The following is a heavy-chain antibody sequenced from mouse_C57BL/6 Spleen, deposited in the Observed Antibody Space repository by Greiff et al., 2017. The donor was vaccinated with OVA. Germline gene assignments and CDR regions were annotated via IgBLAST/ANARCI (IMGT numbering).Heavy chain of an antibody. V-gene: IGHV1-59*01. CDR2: IDPSDSYT. CDR3: AGGIAYYGSSFAY. D-gene: IGHD1-1*01. J-gene: IGHJ3*01. Sequence: VQLQQSGAELVRPGTSVKLSCKASGYTFTSYWMHWVKQRPGQGLEWIGVIDPSDSYTNYNQKFKGKATLTVDTSSSTAYMQLSSLTSEDSAVYYCAGGIAYYGSSFAYWGQGTLVTVSA. CDR1: GYTFTSYW.